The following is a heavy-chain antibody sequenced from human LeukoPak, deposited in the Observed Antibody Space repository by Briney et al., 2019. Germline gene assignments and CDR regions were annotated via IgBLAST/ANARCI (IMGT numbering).Heavy chain of an antibody. J-gene: IGHJ3*02. V-gene: IGHV1-3*01. D-gene: IGHD6-13*01. CDR3: ARGTPELVDAFDI. Sequence: ASVKVSCKASGYTFTSYAMHWVRQAPGQRLEWMGWINAGNGNTKYSQKFQGRVTITRDTSASTAYMELSSLRSEDTAVYYCARGTPELVDAFDIWGQGTMVTVSS. CDR2: INAGNGNT. CDR1: GYTFTSYA.